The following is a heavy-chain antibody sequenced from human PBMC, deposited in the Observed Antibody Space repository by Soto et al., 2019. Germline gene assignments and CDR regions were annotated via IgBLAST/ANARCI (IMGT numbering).Heavy chain of an antibody. CDR2: ISGSGGST. D-gene: IGHD1-26*01. Sequence: EVQLLESGGGLVQPGGSLRLSCAASGFTFSSYAMSWVRQAPGKGLEWVAAISGSGGSTYYADSVKGRFPISRDNSKNTLYLQMNSLRAEDTAVYYCAKDTWELQRPNWFDPWGQGTLVTVSS. V-gene: IGHV3-23*01. CDR3: AKDTWELQRPNWFDP. CDR1: GFTFSSYA. J-gene: IGHJ5*02.